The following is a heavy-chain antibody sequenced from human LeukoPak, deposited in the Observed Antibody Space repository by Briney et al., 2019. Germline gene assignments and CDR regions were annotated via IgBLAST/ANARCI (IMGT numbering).Heavy chain of an antibody. J-gene: IGHJ4*02. D-gene: IGHD3-10*01. Sequence: ASVKVSCKAYGYTFTGYYMHWVRQAPGQGLGWMGWINPNSGRTNYAQKLQGRVTMTRETSISTAYMQLSRLRSDDTAVYYCAREKPSITMVRGDIFDYWGQGTLVTVSS. V-gene: IGHV1-2*02. CDR2: INPNSGRT. CDR3: AREKPSITMVRGDIFDY. CDR1: GYTFTGYY.